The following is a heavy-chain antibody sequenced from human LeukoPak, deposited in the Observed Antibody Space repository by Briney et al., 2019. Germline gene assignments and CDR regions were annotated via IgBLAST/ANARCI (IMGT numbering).Heavy chain of an antibody. Sequence: GGSPRLSCEASGFTLNMYTMNWVRQAPGKGPEWVSSIRSANSPTLYAESVKGRFTISRDNAKNSLYLRMSSLRAEDTAIYYYTRSRGGVVIPYYMDVWGQGTTVTVSS. CDR2: IRSANSPT. CDR1: GFTLNMYT. J-gene: IGHJ6*03. D-gene: IGHD3-10*01. V-gene: IGHV3-21*01. CDR3: TRSRGGVVIPYYMDV.